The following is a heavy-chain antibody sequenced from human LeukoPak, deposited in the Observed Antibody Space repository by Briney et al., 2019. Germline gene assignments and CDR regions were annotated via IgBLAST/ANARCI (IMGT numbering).Heavy chain of an antibody. J-gene: IGHJ3*02. CDR2: IYHSGST. Sequence: PSETLSLTCTVSGYSISSGYYWGWIRQPPGKGLEWIGSIYHSGSTYYNPSLKSRVTISVDTSKNQFSLKLSSVTAADTAVYYCARDGWFGEGYWDDAFDIWGQGTMVTVSS. CDR1: GYSISSGYY. D-gene: IGHD3-10*01. V-gene: IGHV4-38-2*02. CDR3: ARDGWFGEGYWDDAFDI.